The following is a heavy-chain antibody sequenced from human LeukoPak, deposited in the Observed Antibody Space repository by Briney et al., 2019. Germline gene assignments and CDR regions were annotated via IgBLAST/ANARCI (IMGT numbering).Heavy chain of an antibody. V-gene: IGHV1-24*01. J-gene: IGHJ3*02. D-gene: IGHD5-12*01. CDR3: ATYSGYALHDAFDI. CDR1: GYTLTELS. CDR2: FDPEDGET. Sequence: ASVTVSCKVSGYTLTELSMHWVRQAPGKGLEWMGGFDPEDGETIYAQKFQGRVTMTEDTSTDTAYMELSSLRSEDTAVYYCATYSGYALHDAFDIWGQGTMVTVSS.